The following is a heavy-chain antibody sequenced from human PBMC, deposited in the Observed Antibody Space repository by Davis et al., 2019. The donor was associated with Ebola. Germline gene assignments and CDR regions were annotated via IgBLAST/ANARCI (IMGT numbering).Heavy chain of an antibody. CDR1: GFTFDDYA. D-gene: IGHD4-11*01. CDR2: ISWNSGSI. J-gene: IGHJ6*02. Sequence: GGSLRLSCAASGFTFDDYAMHWVRLAPGKGLEWVSGISWNSGSIGYADSVKGRFTISRDNSKNTLYLQMNSLRAEDTAVYYCAREDYPRGMDVWGQGTTVTVSS. CDR3: AREDYPRGMDV. V-gene: IGHV3-9*01.